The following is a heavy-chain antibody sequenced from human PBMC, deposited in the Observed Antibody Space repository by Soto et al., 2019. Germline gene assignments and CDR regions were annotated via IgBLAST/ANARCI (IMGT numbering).Heavy chain of an antibody. CDR3: ARDKLTTDYYYGMDV. V-gene: IGHV4-30-2*01. J-gene: IGHJ6*02. D-gene: IGHD2-2*01. CDR1: GGSISSGGYS. CDR2: IYHGGST. Sequence: QLQLQESGAGLVKPSQTLSLTCTVSGGSISSGGYSWNWIRQPPGKGLEGIGYIYHGGSTYYNPSLLRRVTISMDRSKSQISLKLITVTAADTAVYYCARDKLTTDYYYGMDVWGQGTTVTVSS.